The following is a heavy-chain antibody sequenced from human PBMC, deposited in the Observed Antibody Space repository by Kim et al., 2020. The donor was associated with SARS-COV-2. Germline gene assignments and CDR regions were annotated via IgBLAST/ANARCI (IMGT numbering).Heavy chain of an antibody. Sequence: ADSVKGRFTISRDNAKNSLYLQMNSLRAEDTAVYYCARFGVVVPAAAFDYWGQGTLVTVSS. J-gene: IGHJ4*02. D-gene: IGHD2-2*01. V-gene: IGHV3-21*01. CDR3: ARFGVVVPAAAFDY.